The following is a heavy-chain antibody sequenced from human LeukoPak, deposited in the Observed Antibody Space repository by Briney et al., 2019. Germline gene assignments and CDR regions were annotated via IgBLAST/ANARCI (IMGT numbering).Heavy chain of an antibody. CDR2: IWYDGSNK. J-gene: IGHJ3*02. Sequence: GGSLRLFCAASGFTFSTYGMHWVRQAPGKGLEWVAVIWYDGSNKYYGDSVKGRFTISRDDSKNTLYLQMNSLRAEDTAVYYCAKDLFDYGDYGSNDAFDIWGQGTMVTVSS. CDR1: GFTFSTYG. CDR3: AKDLFDYGDYGSNDAFDI. D-gene: IGHD4-17*01. V-gene: IGHV3-33*06.